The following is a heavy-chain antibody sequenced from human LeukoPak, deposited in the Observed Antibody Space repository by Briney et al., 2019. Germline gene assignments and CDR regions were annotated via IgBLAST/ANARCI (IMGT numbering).Heavy chain of an antibody. CDR3: ARDQSGYDYYYYYMDV. CDR1: GFNFRKHW. Sequence: GGSLRLSCAATGFNFRKHWMSWVRQSIGKGLECVAKIQEDGNEMHYVDSVKGRFTISRDNAKNSLYLQMNSLRAEDTAVYYCARDQSGYDYYYYYMDVWGKGTTVTISS. D-gene: IGHD5-12*01. CDR2: IQEDGNEM. V-gene: IGHV3-7*01. J-gene: IGHJ6*03.